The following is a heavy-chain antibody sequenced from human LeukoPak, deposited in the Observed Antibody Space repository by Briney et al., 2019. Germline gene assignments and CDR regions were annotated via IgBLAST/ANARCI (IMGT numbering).Heavy chain of an antibody. CDR1: GYTFTGYY. CDR2: INPNSGGT. V-gene: IGHV1-2*02. D-gene: IGHD2-15*01. CDR3: ARASGGSLLTIFDY. J-gene: IGHJ4*02. Sequence: GASVKVSCKASGYTFTGYYMHWVRQAPGQGLEWMGWINPNSGGTNYAQKFQGRVTMTRDTSISTAYMELSRLRSDDTAVYYCARASGGSLLTIFDYWGQGTLVTVSS.